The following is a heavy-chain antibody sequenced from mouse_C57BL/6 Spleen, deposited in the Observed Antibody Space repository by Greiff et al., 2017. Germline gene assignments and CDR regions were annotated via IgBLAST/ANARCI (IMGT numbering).Heavy chain of an antibody. CDR1: GYSFTDYN. CDR3: AQDSSGNPYAMDY. J-gene: IGHJ4*01. V-gene: IGHV1-39*01. Sequence: EVQLQESGPELVKPGASVKISCKASGYSFTDYNMNWVKQSNGKSLEWIGVINPNYGTTSYNQKFKGKATLTVDPSSSTAYMQLNSLTSEDAAVYYSAQDSSGNPYAMDYWGQGTAVTVSS. D-gene: IGHD3-2*02. CDR2: INPNYGTT.